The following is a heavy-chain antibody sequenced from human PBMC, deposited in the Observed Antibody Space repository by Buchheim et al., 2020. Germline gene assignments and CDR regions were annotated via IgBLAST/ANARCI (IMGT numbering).Heavy chain of an antibody. J-gene: IGHJ4*02. CDR2: ISYDGSNK. CDR1: GFTFSSYA. D-gene: IGHD1-1*01. V-gene: IGHV3-30-3*01. Sequence: QVQLVESGGGVVQPGRSLRLSCAASGFTFSSYAMHWVRQAPGKGLEWVAVISYDGSNKYYADSVKGRFTISRDNSKNTLYLQMNSLRAEDTAVYCCARSLARRSWYPYYFDYWGQGTL. CDR3: ARSLARRSWYPYYFDY.